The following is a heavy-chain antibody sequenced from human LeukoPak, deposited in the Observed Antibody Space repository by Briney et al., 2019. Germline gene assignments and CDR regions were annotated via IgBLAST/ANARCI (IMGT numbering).Heavy chain of an antibody. CDR2: ISSSGSTI. D-gene: IGHD6-6*01. V-gene: IGHV3-11*01. CDR1: GFTFSDYY. J-gene: IGHJ6*03. CDR3: ARGGYSSSFGYYYYYMDV. Sequence: GGSLRLSCAASGFTFSDYYMSWIRQAPGKGPEWVSYISSSGSTIYYADSVKGRFTISRDNAKNSLYLQMNSLRAEDTAVYYCARGGYSSSFGYYYYYMDVWGKGTTVTVSS.